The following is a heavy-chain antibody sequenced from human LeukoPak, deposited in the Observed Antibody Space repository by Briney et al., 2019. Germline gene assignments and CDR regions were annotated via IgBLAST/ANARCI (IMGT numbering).Heavy chain of an antibody. CDR1: GFTIDDYA. J-gene: IGHJ6*03. Sequence: GGSLRLSCAASGFTIDDYAMHWVRQAPGKGLEWVSLISWDGGSTHYADSVKGRFTISRDNSKNTLYLQMNSLRAEDTAVYYCAKTPSYRIVGSSRYMDVWGKGTTVTVSS. CDR3: AKTPSYRIVGSSRYMDV. CDR2: ISWDGGST. V-gene: IGHV3-43D*03. D-gene: IGHD6-6*01.